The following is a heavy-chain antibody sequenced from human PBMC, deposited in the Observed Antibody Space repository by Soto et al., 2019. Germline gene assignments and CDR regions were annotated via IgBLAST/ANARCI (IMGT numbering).Heavy chain of an antibody. J-gene: IGHJ4*02. CDR1: GYTFTSYA. V-gene: IGHV1-3*01. CDR2: INAGNGNT. CDR3: ARGAMDCTNGVCYRYYFDY. Sequence: ASVKVSFKASGYTFTSYAMHWVRQAPGQRLEWMGWINAGNGNTKYSQKFQGRVTITRDTSASTAYMELSSLRSEDTAVYYCARGAMDCTNGVCYRYYFDYWGQGALVTVSS. D-gene: IGHD2-8*01.